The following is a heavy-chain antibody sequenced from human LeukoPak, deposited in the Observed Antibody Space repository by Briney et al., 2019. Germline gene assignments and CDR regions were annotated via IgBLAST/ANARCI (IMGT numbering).Heavy chain of an antibody. CDR3: LVIIIGGSSQQ. J-gene: IGHJ1*01. CDR2: IRTDWTTT. D-gene: IGHD2/OR15-2a*01. CDR1: GFTFSNYW. V-gene: IGHV3-74*01. Sequence: GGSLRLSCATSGFTFSNYWVHWVRQVPGKGLVWVSRIRTDWTTTTYADSVKGRFTTSRDDAKNTVYLQMNSLRVEDTAVYYCLVIIIGGSSQQWGPGTLVTVSS.